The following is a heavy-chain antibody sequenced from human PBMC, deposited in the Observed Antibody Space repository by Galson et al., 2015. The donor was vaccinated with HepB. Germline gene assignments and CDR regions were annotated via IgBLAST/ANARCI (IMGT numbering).Heavy chain of an antibody. Sequence: ETLSLTCAVSGGSISSSNWWSWVRQPPGKGLEWIGEIYHSGSTNYNPSLKSRVTISVDKSKNQFSLKLSSVTAADTAVYYCAIAVYYDFWIRDYWGQGTLVTVSS. D-gene: IGHD3-3*01. CDR2: IYHSGST. J-gene: IGHJ4*02. CDR1: GGSISSSNW. V-gene: IGHV4-4*02. CDR3: AIAVYYDFWIRDY.